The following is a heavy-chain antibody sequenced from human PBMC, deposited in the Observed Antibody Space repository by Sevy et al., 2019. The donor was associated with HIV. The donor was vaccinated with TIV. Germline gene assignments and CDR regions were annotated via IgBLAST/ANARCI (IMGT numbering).Heavy chain of an antibody. CDR2: IRSSNTI. D-gene: IGHD3-10*01. J-gene: IGHJ4*02. Sequence: GGSLRLSCAASGFTFSDYSMSWIRQAPGKGLEWVSYIRSSNTIYYADSVKGGFTISRDNAKNSLYLQMKSLRAEDTAVYYCARDFKGSGNYYRKYYFDYWGQGTLVTVSS. CDR1: GFTFSDYS. CDR3: ARDFKGSGNYYRKYYFDY. V-gene: IGHV3-11*01.